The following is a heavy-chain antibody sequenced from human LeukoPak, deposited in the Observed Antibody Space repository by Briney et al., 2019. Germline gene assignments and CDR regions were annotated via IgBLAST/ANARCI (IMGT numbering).Heavy chain of an antibody. V-gene: IGHV1-8*03. CDR1: GYTFTSYD. CDR3: ARGLYGGIYSWFDP. Sequence: ASVKVSCKASGYTFTSYDINWVRQATGQGLEWMGWMNPNSGNTGYAQKFQGRVTITRNTSISTAYMELSSLRSEDTAVYYCARGLYGGIYSWFDPWGQGTLVTVSS. D-gene: IGHD2-15*01. J-gene: IGHJ5*02. CDR2: MNPNSGNT.